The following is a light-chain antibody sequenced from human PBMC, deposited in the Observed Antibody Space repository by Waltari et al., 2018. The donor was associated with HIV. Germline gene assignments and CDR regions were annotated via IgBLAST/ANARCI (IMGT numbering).Light chain of an antibody. CDR3: QQYVEWPLT. V-gene: IGKV3-15*01. Sequence: EIVMTQSPPTLSVSPGQRVTLSCRASQAVSSNVAWYQQKPGQSPRLLIFAASTRATGVPARFSGNGFGTDFTLSITNLQSEDFAVYHCQQYVEWPLTFGQGTKLEV. J-gene: IGKJ1*01. CDR2: AAS. CDR1: QAVSSN.